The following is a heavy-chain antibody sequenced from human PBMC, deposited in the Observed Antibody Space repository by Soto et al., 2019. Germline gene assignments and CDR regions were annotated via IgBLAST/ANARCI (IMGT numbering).Heavy chain of an antibody. CDR3: ARDRGGSYPWFDP. J-gene: IGHJ5*02. CDR2: ISGSGATT. CDR1: GFAFSTYV. D-gene: IGHD1-26*01. V-gene: IGHV3-23*01. Sequence: GGSLRLSCAASGFAFSTYVMTWIRQAPGQGLEWVSGISGSGATTYYADSVKGRFTISRDNSRNTLYLQMNSLRAEDTAVYYCARDRGGSYPWFDPWGQGTLVTVSS.